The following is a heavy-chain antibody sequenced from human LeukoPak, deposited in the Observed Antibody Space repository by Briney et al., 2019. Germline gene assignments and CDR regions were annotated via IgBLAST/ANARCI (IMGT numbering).Heavy chain of an antibody. CDR1: GFTVSSNY. D-gene: IGHD3-10*01. CDR2: IYSGGST. Sequence: TGGSLRLSCAASGFTVSSNYMSCVRQAPGKGLEWVSVIYSGGSTYYADSVKGRFTISRDNSKNTLYLQMNSLRAEDTAVYYCARDISGSDGYWGQGTLVTVSS. J-gene: IGHJ4*02. CDR3: ARDISGSDGY. V-gene: IGHV3-53*01.